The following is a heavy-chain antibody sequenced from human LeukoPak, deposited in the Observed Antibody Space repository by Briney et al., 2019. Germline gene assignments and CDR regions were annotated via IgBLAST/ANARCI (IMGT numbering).Heavy chain of an antibody. CDR2: ISAYNGNT. D-gene: IGHD3-22*01. J-gene: IGHJ4*02. CDR1: GYTFTSYG. CDR3: ARWGGYYYDSGTDY. Sequence: ASVTVSCKASGYTFTSYGISWVRQAPGQGLEWMGWISAYNGNTNYAQKLQGRVTMTTDTSTSTAYMELRSLRSDDTAVYYCARWGGYYYDSGTDYWGQGTLVTVSS. V-gene: IGHV1-18*01.